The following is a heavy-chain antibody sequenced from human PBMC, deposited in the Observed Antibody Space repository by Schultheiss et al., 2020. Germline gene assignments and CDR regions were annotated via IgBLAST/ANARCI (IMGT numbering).Heavy chain of an antibody. CDR1: GFTFSSYW. CDR3: ARDLSLANQYYYDSSDQNDAFDI. D-gene: IGHD3-22*01. J-gene: IGHJ3*02. CDR2: INWNGGST. Sequence: GGSLRLSCAASGFTFSSYWMHWVRQAPGKGLEWVSGINWNGGSTGYADSVKGRFTISRDNAKNSLYLQMNSLRAEDTAVYYCARDLSLANQYYYDSSDQNDAFDIWGQGTMVTVSS. V-gene: IGHV3-20*04.